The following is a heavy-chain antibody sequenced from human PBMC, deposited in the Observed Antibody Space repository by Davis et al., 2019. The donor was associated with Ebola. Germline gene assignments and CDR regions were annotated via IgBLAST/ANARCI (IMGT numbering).Heavy chain of an antibody. CDR3: VRVYSGSYDP. V-gene: IGHV3-7*01. Sequence: PGGSLRLSCAASGFTFSSYWMSWVRQAPGKGLEWLANIKQGGDERYYVDSVKGRFIISRDDAKNSLYLQMNSLRAEDTAVYYCVRVYSGSYDPWGQGTLVTVSS. CDR1: GFTFSSYW. D-gene: IGHD1-26*01. J-gene: IGHJ5*02. CDR2: IKQGGDER.